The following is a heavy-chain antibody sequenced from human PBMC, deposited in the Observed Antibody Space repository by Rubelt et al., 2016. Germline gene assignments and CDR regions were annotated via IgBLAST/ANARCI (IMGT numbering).Heavy chain of an antibody. CDR1: GYTLTELS. J-gene: IGHJ5*02. CDR2: FDPEDGET. D-gene: IGHD3-10*01. V-gene: IGHV1-24*01. Sequence: QVQLVQSGAEVKKPGASVKVSCKVSGYTLTELSMHWVRQAPGKGLEWMGGFDPEDGETIYAQKFQGRVTMTTDTSTSTAYMELRSLRSDDTAVYYCARCYGSGSYGNWFDPWGQGTLVTVSS. CDR3: ARCYGSGSYGNWFDP.